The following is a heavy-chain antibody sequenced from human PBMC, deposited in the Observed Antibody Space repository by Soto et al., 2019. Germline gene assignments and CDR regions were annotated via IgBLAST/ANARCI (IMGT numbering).Heavy chain of an antibody. CDR3: AREGGGAGRDYYDSSGYYLDY. Sequence: QVQLVESGGGVVQPGRSLRLSCAASGFTFSSYAMHWVRQAPGKGLEWVAVISYDGSNKYYADSVKGRFTISRDNSKNTLYLQMNSQRAEDTAVYYCAREGGGAGRDYYDSSGYYLDYWGQGTLVTVSS. CDR2: ISYDGSNK. CDR1: GFTFSSYA. D-gene: IGHD3-22*01. J-gene: IGHJ4*02. V-gene: IGHV3-30-3*01.